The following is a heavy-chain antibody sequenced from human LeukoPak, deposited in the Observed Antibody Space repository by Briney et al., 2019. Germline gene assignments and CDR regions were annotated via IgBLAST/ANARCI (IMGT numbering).Heavy chain of an antibody. V-gene: IGHV3-7*03. D-gene: IGHD1-14*01. J-gene: IGHJ5*02. Sequence: GGSLRLSCAASGFTFSNYWMNWVRQAPGKGLEWVANIKQDGSEQYYVDSVKGRFTISRDNAKNSLYLQMNSLRAEDTAVYYCAREPTGWFDPWGQGTLVTASS. CDR1: GFTFSNYW. CDR3: AREPTGWFDP. CDR2: IKQDGSEQ.